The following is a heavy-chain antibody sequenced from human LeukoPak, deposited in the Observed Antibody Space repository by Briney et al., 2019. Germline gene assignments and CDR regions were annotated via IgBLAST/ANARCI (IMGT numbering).Heavy chain of an antibody. V-gene: IGHV4-30-4*08. Sequence: SETLSLTCTVSGGSISSGDYYWSWIRQPPGKGLEWIGYIYYSGSTYYNPSLKSRVTISVDTSKNQFSLKLSSVTAADTAVYYCGREAGRYFSPWGQGTLVTVSS. CDR3: GREAGRYFSP. J-gene: IGHJ5*02. CDR2: IYYSGST. CDR1: GGSISSGDYY. D-gene: IGHD3-9*01.